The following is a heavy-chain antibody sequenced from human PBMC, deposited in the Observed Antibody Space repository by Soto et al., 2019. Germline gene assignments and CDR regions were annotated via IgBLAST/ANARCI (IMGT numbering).Heavy chain of an antibody. J-gene: IGHJ5*02. CDR3: ARMESFGSLNWFDP. CDR1: GYTFTNND. V-gene: IGHV1-8*02. D-gene: IGHD5-18*01. CDR2: MNPGSGDT. Sequence: ASVKVSCKASGYTFTNNDVSWVRQATGQGLEWMGWMNPGSGDTGYAQKFQGRVTMTRDISIATAYMELNSLTSEDTAIYYCARMESFGSLNWFDPWGQGTLVTAPQ.